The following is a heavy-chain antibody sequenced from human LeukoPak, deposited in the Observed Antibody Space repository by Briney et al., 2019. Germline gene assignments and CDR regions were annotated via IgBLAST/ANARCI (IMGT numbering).Heavy chain of an antibody. D-gene: IGHD5-24*01. CDR2: IGYDGGNK. Sequence: PGGSLRLSCAASGFTLSSYGMHWVRQAPGKGLEWVAVIGYDGGNKDYADSVKGRFTISRDNYYNIVELQMNSLRAEDTAVYYCARDRGGWLSHDAFDIWGQGTKVTVSS. V-gene: IGHV3-33*01. J-gene: IGHJ3*02. CDR1: GFTLSSYG. CDR3: ARDRGGWLSHDAFDI.